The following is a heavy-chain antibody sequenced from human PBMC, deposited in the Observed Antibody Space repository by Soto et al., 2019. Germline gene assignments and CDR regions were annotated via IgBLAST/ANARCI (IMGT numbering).Heavy chain of an antibody. J-gene: IGHJ4*02. Sequence: EVQLLESGGGLVQPGGSLRLSCAASGFTFSSYAMSWVRQAPGKGLEWVSAISGSGGSTYYADSVKGRFTISRDNSNNRKYLQRDSLSAEDTDVYYCATGGRVIVVVVADIATHFDYWGQGTLVTVSS. D-gene: IGHD2-15*01. CDR3: ATGGRVIVVVVADIATHFDY. CDR2: ISGSGGST. CDR1: GFTFSSYA. V-gene: IGHV3-23*01.